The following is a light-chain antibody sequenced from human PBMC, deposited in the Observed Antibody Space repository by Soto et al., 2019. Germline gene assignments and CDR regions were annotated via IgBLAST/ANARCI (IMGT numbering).Light chain of an antibody. Sequence: DIQMTQSPSSLSASVGDRVTITCRASQGISSWLAWYQQKPEKAPKSLIYGASNLKSGVPSRFSVSESWTDFTLTISNLQPEDFATYFCQQYHSYPLTFGGGTKVEIK. J-gene: IGKJ4*01. CDR1: QGISSW. CDR3: QQYHSYPLT. CDR2: GAS. V-gene: IGKV1D-16*01.